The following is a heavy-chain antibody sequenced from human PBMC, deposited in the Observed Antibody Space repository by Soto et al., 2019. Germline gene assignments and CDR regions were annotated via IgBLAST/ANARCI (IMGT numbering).Heavy chain of an antibody. V-gene: IGHV4-61*01. J-gene: IGHJ4*02. CDR1: GGSVSSGSYY. D-gene: IGHD5-18*01. CDR3: ARGWLQLWSPPYFDY. Sequence: QVQLQESGPGLVKPSETLSLTCTVSGGSVSSGSYYWSWIRQPPGKGLEWIGYIYYSGSTNYNPSLTRRVTISVDTSNHPLSLKLRSVTAADTAVYYCARGWLQLWSPPYFDYWGQGTLVTVSS. CDR2: IYYSGST.